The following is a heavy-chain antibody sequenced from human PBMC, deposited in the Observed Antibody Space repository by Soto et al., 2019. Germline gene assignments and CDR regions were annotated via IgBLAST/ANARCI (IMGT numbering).Heavy chain of an antibody. J-gene: IGHJ6*02. CDR2: ISPYSGNT. CDR1: GYMFYNYG. D-gene: IGHD3-16*01. V-gene: IGHV1-18*01. Sequence: QVQLVQSGDEVRQPGSSVKVSCKACGYMFYNYGIAWVRQVPGQGLAWMGWISPYSGNTHYASKVQGRLTMSTDTSTSTAYMDLGSLTSDDTAVYYCAMVDNYVTPTPQDVWGQGTTVTVSS. CDR3: AMVDNYVTPTPQDV.